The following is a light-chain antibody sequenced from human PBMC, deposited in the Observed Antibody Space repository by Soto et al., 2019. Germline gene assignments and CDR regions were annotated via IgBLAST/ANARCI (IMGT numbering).Light chain of an antibody. Sequence: EILMTQSPATLSVSPGGRATLSCRASQSISDTLAWYQQKPGQAPRLLIYGASNRATGIPDRFSGSGSGTDFTLTISRLEPEDFAVYYCQQYGSSGTFGQGTKVDI. CDR2: GAS. CDR1: QSISDT. V-gene: IGKV3-20*01. J-gene: IGKJ1*01. CDR3: QQYGSSGT.